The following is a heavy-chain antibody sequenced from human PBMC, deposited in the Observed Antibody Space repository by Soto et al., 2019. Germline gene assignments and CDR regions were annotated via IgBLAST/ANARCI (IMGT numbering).Heavy chain of an antibody. V-gene: IGHV3-30*18. J-gene: IGHJ4*02. Sequence: VQLVESGGGVVQPGRSLRLSCAASGFTFSDYAMHWVRQAPGKGLEWVAVVSHDGRNTHYADSVKGRFTISRDSSKNTASLEMTSLRADDTAVYYCAKGGRQRLVTSDFNYWGQGALVTVSS. D-gene: IGHD6-19*01. CDR1: GFTFSDYA. CDR3: AKGGRQRLVTSDFNY. CDR2: VSHDGRNT.